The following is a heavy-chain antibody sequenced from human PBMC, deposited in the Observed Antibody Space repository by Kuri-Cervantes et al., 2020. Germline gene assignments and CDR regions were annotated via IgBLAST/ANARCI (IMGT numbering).Heavy chain of an antibody. J-gene: IGHJ6*02. Sequence: ASVKVSCKTSGYIFIGYEVHWVRQPPGQSLEWMGWISGGNGNTRYSQNFQGRVTMTRDTSTSTVYMELSSLRSEDTAVYYCARDRQLLWFGELSHYYYYGMDVWGQGTTVTVSS. CDR3: ARDRQLLWFGELSHYYYYGMDV. D-gene: IGHD3-10*01. V-gene: IGHV1-3*01. CDR1: GYIFIGYE. CDR2: ISGGNGNT.